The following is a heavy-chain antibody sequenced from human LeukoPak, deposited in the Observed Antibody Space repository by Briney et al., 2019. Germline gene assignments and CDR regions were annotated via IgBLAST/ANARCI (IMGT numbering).Heavy chain of an antibody. Sequence: PGGSLRLSCAASGFTFSSYSMNWVRQAPGKGLEWVLAISSSSSNIYYADSVKGRFTISRDNAKNSLFLQMNSLRAEDTAVYYCAKKRITDEGRGNYLDYWGQGTLVTVSS. D-gene: IGHD1-14*01. J-gene: IGHJ4*02. V-gene: IGHV3-21*01. CDR1: GFTFSSYS. CDR2: ISSSSSNI. CDR3: AKKRITDEGRGNYLDY.